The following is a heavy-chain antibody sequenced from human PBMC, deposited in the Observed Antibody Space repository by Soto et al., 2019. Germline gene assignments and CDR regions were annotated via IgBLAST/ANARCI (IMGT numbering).Heavy chain of an antibody. V-gene: IGHV3-23*01. J-gene: IGHJ6*02. Sequence: PGESLKISCAASGLDFSSEVMCWVRQAPGKGLEWVSSISGSGRTIYHVDSMRGRFAISRDNSKNSLYLQLNDLRVDDTAVYYCAKVGPSYYYVMDVWGQGTTVTVSS. CDR3: AKVGPSYYYVMDV. CDR1: GLDFSSEV. CDR2: ISGSGRTI. D-gene: IGHD1-26*01.